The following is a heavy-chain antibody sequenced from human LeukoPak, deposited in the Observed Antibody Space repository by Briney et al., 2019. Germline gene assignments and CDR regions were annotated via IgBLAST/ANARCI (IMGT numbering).Heavy chain of an antibody. CDR1: AGSTRGYY. CDR3: ARGRIAAAAADY. V-gene: IGHV4-59*12. CDR2: IYYSGST. Sequence: PSETLSLTCIVSAGSTRGYYWSWIRQPPGKGLEWIGYIYYSGSTKYNPSLKSRVTISVDTSKNQFSLKLSSVTAADTAVYYCARGRIAAAAADYWGQGTLVTVSS. J-gene: IGHJ4*02. D-gene: IGHD6-13*01.